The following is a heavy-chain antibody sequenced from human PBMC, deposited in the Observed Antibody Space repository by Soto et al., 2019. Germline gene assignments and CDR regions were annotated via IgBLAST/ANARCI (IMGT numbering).Heavy chain of an antibody. CDR2: VHDRETA. D-gene: IGHD3-10*01. V-gene: IGHV4-30-4*08. Sequence: QLQESGPGLLRPSQTLSLTCSLSGGSVSSHDYDWTWVRQRPGKGLEWIGFVHDRETADYNPSLKSRVSISVDTFKNKFSLSLSSVTAADSGVYYCARRKSFDVWGQGITVIVSS. CDR3: ARRKSFDV. J-gene: IGHJ6*02. CDR1: GGSVSSHDYD.